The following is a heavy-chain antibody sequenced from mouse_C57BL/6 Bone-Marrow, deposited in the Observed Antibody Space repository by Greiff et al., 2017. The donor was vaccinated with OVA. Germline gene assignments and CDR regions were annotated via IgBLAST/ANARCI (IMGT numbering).Heavy chain of an antibody. CDR2: IDPENGDT. V-gene: IGHV14-4*01. D-gene: IGHD2-4*01. CDR3: TSMITTGFDY. Sequence: EVQLQQSGAELVRPGASVKLSCTASGFNIKDDYMHWVKQRPEQGLEWIGWIDPENGDTEYASKFQGKATITADTSSNTAYLQRSSLTSEDTAVYYCTSMITTGFDYWGQGTTLTVSS. J-gene: IGHJ2*01. CDR1: GFNIKDDY.